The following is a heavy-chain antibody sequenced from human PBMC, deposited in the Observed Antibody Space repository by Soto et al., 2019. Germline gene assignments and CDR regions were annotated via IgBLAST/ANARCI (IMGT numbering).Heavy chain of an antibody. J-gene: IGHJ5*02. CDR1: GYAFTGYY. CDR3: ARVKVEGYDFWRGYYIEDWFDP. V-gene: IGHV1-2*02. D-gene: IGHD3-3*01. CDR2: INPNSGGT. Sequence: VKVSCKASGYAFTGYYMHWARQANGQGREWMGWINPNSGGTNYAQKFQGRVTMTRDTSISTAYTELSRLRSDDTAVYYCARVKVEGYDFWRGYYIEDWFDPWGQGTLVTVSS.